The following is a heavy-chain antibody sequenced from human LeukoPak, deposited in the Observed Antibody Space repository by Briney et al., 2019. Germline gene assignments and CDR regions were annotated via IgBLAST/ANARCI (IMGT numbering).Heavy chain of an antibody. J-gene: IGHJ5*02. CDR2: IKQDGSEK. Sequence: GGSLRLSCAASGFTFSSYWMSWVRQAPGKGLEWVANIKQDGSEKYYVDSVKGRFTISRDNAKNSLYPQMNSLRAEDTAVYYCARDPKGYQLLQLRYNWFDPWGQGTLVTVSS. CDR1: GFTFSSYW. V-gene: IGHV3-7*01. CDR3: ARDPKGYQLLQLRYNWFDP. D-gene: IGHD2-2*01.